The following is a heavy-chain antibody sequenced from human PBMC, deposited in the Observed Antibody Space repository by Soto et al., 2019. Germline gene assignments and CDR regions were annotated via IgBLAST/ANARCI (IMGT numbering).Heavy chain of an antibody. J-gene: IGHJ4*02. Sequence: QVQLQESGPGLVKPSQTLSLTCTVSGGSISSGGYYWSWIRPHPGKGLEWIGYIYYSGSTYYNPSLKSRVTISVDTSKNQCSLKLSSVTAADTAVYYCARGSSLRLGGDYFDYWGQGTLVTVSS. CDR1: GGSISSGGYY. V-gene: IGHV4-31*03. CDR2: IYYSGST. CDR3: ARGSSLRLGGDYFDY. D-gene: IGHD3-16*01.